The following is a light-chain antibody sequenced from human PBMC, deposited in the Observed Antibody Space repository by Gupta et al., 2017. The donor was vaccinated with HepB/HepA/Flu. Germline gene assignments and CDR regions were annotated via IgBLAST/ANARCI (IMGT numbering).Light chain of an antibody. Sequence: SSAVTQPPSVSVSPGQTASITCSGDKLGDKYSFWYQQKPGQSPILVIYQNTKRPSGIPERFAGSNSGNTATLTISGTKAMDEADYYCQTGDSSTVVFGGGTKLTVL. CDR3: QTGDSSTVV. CDR2: QNT. V-gene: IGLV3-1*01. J-gene: IGLJ3*02. CDR1: KLGDKY.